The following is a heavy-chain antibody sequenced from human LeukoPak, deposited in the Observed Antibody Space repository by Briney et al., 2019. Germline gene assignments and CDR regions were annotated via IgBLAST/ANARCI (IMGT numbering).Heavy chain of an antibody. J-gene: IGHJ4*02. D-gene: IGHD3-9*01. CDR2: IYYSGST. Sequence: PSETLSLTCTVSGGSISSYYWGWIRQPPGKGLEWIVSIYYSGSTYYNPSLKSRVTISVDTSKNQFSLKLSSVTAADTAVYYCARKTYYDILTEAKYYFDYWAREPWSPSPQ. CDR3: ARKTYYDILTEAKYYFDY. CDR1: GGSISSYY. V-gene: IGHV4-39*07.